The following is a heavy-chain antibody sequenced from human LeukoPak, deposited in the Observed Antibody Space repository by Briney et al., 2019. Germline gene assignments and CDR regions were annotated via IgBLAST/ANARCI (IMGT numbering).Heavy chain of an antibody. D-gene: IGHD2-15*01. V-gene: IGHV4-38-2*02. J-gene: IGHJ2*01. Sequence: SETLSLTCTVSGYSISSGYYWGWIRQPPGKGLEWIGSIYHSGSTYYNPSLKSRVTMSVDTSKNQFSLKLSSVTAADTAVYYCARSARRFIYFDLWGRGTLVTVSS. CDR3: ARSARRFIYFDL. CDR1: GYSISSGYY. CDR2: IYHSGST.